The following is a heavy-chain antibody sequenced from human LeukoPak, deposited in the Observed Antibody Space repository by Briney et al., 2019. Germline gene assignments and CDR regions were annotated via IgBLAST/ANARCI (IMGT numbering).Heavy chain of an antibody. D-gene: IGHD4-17*01. CDR1: GGSISSGDYY. Sequence: SSETLSLTCTVSGGSISSGDYYWSWIRQPPGKGLEWIGYIYYSGSTYYDPSLKSRVTISVDTSKNQFSLKLSSVTAADTAVYYCASFPRGYGDYVVDYWGQGTLVTVSS. V-gene: IGHV4-30-4*08. J-gene: IGHJ4*02. CDR3: ASFPRGYGDYVVDY. CDR2: IYYSGST.